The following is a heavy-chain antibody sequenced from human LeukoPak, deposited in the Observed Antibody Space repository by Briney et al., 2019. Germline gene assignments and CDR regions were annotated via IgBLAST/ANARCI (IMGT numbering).Heavy chain of an antibody. J-gene: IGHJ4*02. V-gene: IGHV4-4*02. CDR2: VHLSGAT. CDR1: GGSIMTTNW. D-gene: IGHD1-26*01. CDR3: TRESGAFSPFGF. Sequence: SESLSLTCAVSGGSIMTTNWWSWVRQPPGKGLEWIGEVHLSGATNYNPSLESRVSMSIDTSKNQMSLKLTSVTAADTAIYFCTRESGAFSPFGFWGQGTLVTVSS.